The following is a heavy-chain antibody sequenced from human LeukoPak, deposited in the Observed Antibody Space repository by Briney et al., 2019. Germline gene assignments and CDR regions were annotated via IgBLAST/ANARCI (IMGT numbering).Heavy chain of an antibody. CDR1: SGSINTSNYY. V-gene: IGHV4-39*07. D-gene: IGHD3-3*01. CDR3: ARVKLGYYDFWSGYKGIIDY. CDR2: IYHSGST. Sequence: SETLSLTCTVSSGSINTSNYYWGWIRQPPGKGLEWIGSIYHSGSTYYNPSLKSRVTISVDTSKNQFSLKLSSVTAADTAVYYCARVKLGYYDFWSGYKGIIDYWGQGTLVTVSS. J-gene: IGHJ4*02.